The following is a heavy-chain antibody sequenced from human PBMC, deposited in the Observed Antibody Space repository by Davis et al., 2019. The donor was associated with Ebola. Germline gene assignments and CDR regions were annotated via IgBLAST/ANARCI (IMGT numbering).Heavy chain of an antibody. Sequence: GESLKISCAASGFTFDDYAMHWVRQAPGKGLEWVSLISWDGGSTYYADSVKGRFTISRDNSKNSLYLQMNSLRAEDTALYYCAKDMAPNWNLDYYYYGMDVWGQGTTVTVSS. D-gene: IGHD1-7*01. CDR2: ISWDGGST. V-gene: IGHV3-43D*03. CDR1: GFTFDDYA. J-gene: IGHJ6*02. CDR3: AKDMAPNWNLDYYYYGMDV.